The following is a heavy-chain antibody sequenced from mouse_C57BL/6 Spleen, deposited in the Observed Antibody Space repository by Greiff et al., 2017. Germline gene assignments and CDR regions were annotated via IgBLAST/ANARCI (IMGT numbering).Heavy chain of an antibody. CDR2: INYDGSST. Sequence: EVHLVESEGGLVQPGSSMKLSCTASGFTFSDYYMAWVRQVPEKGLEWVANINYDGSSTYYLDSLKSRFIISRDNAKNILYLQMSSLKSEDTATYYCAREGYYYYGSSYWYFDVWGTGTTVTVSS. CDR1: GFTFSDYY. V-gene: IGHV5-16*01. J-gene: IGHJ1*03. D-gene: IGHD1-1*01. CDR3: AREGYYYYGSSYWYFDV.